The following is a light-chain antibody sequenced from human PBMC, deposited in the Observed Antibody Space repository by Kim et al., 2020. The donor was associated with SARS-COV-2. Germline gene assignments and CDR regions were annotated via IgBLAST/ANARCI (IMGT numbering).Light chain of an antibody. CDR3: SSYTGSSTICV. J-gene: IGLJ1*01. Sequence: QSITISCTGTSSDVGGYNDVSWYQQHPGKAPKLMISDVSNRPSGVSNRFSGSKSGNTASLTISGLQAEDEADYYCSSYTGSSTICVFGTGTKVTVL. CDR1: SSDVGGYND. V-gene: IGLV2-14*03. CDR2: DVS.